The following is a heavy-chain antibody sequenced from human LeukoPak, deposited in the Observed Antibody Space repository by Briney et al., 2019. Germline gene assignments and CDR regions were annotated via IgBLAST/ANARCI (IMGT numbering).Heavy chain of an antibody. J-gene: IGHJ5*02. V-gene: IGHV1-3*01. D-gene: IGHD3-16*02. CDR1: GYTFTNYA. CDR2: INAGNGNT. Sequence: GASVKVSCKASGYTFTNYAMQWVRQAPGQRLEWMGWINAGNGNTKYSQKFQGRVTITRDTSASTAYMELSSLRSEDTAVYYCARGYDYVWGSYRKNWFDPWGQGTLVTVSS. CDR3: ARGYDYVWGSYRKNWFDP.